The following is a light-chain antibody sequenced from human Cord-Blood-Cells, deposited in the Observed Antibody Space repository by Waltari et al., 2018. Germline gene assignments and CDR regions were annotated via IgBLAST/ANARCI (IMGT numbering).Light chain of an antibody. CDR2: AAS. V-gene: IGKV1-39*01. CDR3: QQSYSTHPT. J-gene: IGKJ1*01. CDR1: QSISSY. Sequence: DIQMTQSPSSLSASVGDRVTITCRASQSISSYLNWYQQKPGKAPKLLIYAASSLQSGVPSRFSGRGSGTDFTLTISWLQPEDFATYYCQQSYSTHPTFGQGTKVEIK.